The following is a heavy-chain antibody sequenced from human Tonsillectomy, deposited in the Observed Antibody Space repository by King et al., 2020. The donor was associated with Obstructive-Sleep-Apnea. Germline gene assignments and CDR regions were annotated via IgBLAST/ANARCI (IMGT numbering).Heavy chain of an antibody. CDR1: GFTFSSYD. J-gene: IGHJ5*02. Sequence: QLVQSGGGVVQPGRSLRLSCAASGFTFSSYDMHWVRQAPGKGLEWVAVISKDGSNKYYADSVKGRFIISRDNSKSTLYLQMNSLRAEDTAIYYCVRPLGYAEGKGLDPWGQGVLVTVSS. D-gene: IGHD5-18*01. CDR3: VRPLGYAEGKGLDP. CDR2: ISKDGSNK. V-gene: IGHV3-30*03.